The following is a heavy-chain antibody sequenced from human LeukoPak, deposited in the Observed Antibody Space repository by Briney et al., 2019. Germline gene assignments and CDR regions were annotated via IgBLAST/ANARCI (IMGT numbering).Heavy chain of an antibody. D-gene: IGHD3-9*01. CDR2: FYYSRDT. J-gene: IGHJ4*02. CDR1: GGSISSSSYY. CDR3: ARWNYDILTGYRYFDY. Sequence: SETLSLTCTVSGGSISSSSYYWGWIRQPPGKGLEWIGYFYYSRDTNYNPALKSRVTISVDTSKNQFSLEVNSLTAADTAVYYCARWNYDILTGYRYFDYWGQGTLVTVSP. V-gene: IGHV4-61*05.